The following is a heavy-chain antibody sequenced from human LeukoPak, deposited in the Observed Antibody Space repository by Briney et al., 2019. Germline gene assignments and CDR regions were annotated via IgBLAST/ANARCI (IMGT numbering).Heavy chain of an antibody. CDR3: ARWDSSGFWSGYTYYFDY. Sequence: GGSLRLSCAASGFSFSIYSMNWVRQAPGKGLEWVSSISSSSSYIYYADSVKGRFTISRDNANNSLYLQMNSLRAEDTAVYYSARWDSSGFWSGYTYYFDYWGQGTLVTVSS. CDR2: ISSSSSYI. CDR1: GFSFSIYS. D-gene: IGHD3-3*01. V-gene: IGHV3-21*01. J-gene: IGHJ4*02.